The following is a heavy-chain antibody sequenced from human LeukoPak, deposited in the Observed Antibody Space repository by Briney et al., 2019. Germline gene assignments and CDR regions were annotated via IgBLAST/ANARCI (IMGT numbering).Heavy chain of an antibody. V-gene: IGHV3-23*01. CDR2: ILGSGDST. Sequence: GGSLRLSCVASGFTFSNYAMSWVRQAPGKGLEWVSAILGSGDSTYYADSVKGRFTISRDNSKNTVYLQMSSLRVEDTAVYFCAHPGVLIPLWGKGTLVTVSS. J-gene: IGHJ4*02. D-gene: IGHD7-27*01. CDR1: GFTFSNYA. CDR3: AHPGVLIPL.